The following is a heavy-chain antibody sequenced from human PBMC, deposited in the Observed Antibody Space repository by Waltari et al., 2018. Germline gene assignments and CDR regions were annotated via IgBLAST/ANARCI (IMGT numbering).Heavy chain of an antibody. J-gene: IGHJ4*02. CDR1: GFAFRGYV. CDR2: IWYDGRYE. Sequence: QVHLVESGGGVVQPGRSLRLSCAASGFAFRGYVMHWVRQAPGKGLGWVAVIWYDGRYEYYADSVKGRFTISRDNSKDTLYLQMNSLRAEDTAVYYCARDFASTYFFDYWGQGTLVTVSS. V-gene: IGHV3-33*01. CDR3: ARDFASTYFFDY.